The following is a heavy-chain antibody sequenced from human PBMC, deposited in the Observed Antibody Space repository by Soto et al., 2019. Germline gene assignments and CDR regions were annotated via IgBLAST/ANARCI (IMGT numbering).Heavy chain of an antibody. CDR1: GYTFTSYY. V-gene: IGHV1-46*03. Sequence: GASVKVSCKASGYTFTSYYMHWVRQAPGQGLEWMGIINPSGGSTSYAQKFQGRVTMTRDTSTSTVYMELSSLRSEDTAVYYCARDYYDSSGYGKKGFINIEYWGQGTLVTVSS. CDR2: INPSGGST. D-gene: IGHD3-22*01. CDR3: ARDYYDSSGYGKKGFINIEY. J-gene: IGHJ4*02.